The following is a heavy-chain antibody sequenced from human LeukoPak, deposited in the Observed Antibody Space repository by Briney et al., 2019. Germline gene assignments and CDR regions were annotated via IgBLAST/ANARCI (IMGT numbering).Heavy chain of an antibody. V-gene: IGHV1-2*02. Sequence: GSSVKVSCKASGYRFTAYSMHWVRQAPGLGLEWMGWINPNSGDTKNAQNFQGRVTMTRDTSISTVYMELSSLRSEDTAVYYCAARGDSSGYGPNWFDPWGQGTLVTVSS. J-gene: IGHJ5*02. D-gene: IGHD3-22*01. CDR3: AARGDSSGYGPNWFDP. CDR1: GYRFTAYS. CDR2: INPNSGDT.